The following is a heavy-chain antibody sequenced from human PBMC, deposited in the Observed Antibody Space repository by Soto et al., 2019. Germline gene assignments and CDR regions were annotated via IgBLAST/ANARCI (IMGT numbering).Heavy chain of an antibody. V-gene: IGHV1-69*12. CDR1: GGTFSSYA. Sequence: QVQLVQSGAEVKKPGSSVKVSCKASGGTFSSYAISWVRQAPGQGLEWMGGIIPIFGTANYAQKFQGRVTITADESTSKAYMELSSLRSEDTAVYYCARDQLVIVGAPTHFDIWGQGTMVTVSS. CDR3: ARDQLVIVGAPTHFDI. CDR2: IIPIFGTA. D-gene: IGHD3-22*01. J-gene: IGHJ3*02.